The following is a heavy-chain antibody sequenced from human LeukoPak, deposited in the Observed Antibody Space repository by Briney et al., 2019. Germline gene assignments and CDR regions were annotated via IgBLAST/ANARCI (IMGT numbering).Heavy chain of an antibody. CDR3: ARDRCSSTSCYFEWDY. CDR1: GGTFTSYT. D-gene: IGHD2-2*01. Sequence: GASVKVSCKASGGTFTSYTISWVRQAPGQGLEWMGRIIPILGIANYAQKFQGRVTITADKSTSTAYMELSSLRSEDTAVYYCARDRCSSTSCYFEWDYWGQGTLVTVSS. J-gene: IGHJ4*02. CDR2: IIPILGIA. V-gene: IGHV1-69*04.